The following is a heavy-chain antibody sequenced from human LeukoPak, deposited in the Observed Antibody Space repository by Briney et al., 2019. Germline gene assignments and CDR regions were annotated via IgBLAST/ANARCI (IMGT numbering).Heavy chain of an antibody. CDR3: ARDNDYSNLLFDY. CDR1: GFTFSSYS. CDR2: ISSSSSYI. V-gene: IGHV3-21*01. D-gene: IGHD4-11*01. Sequence: PGGSLRLSCAASGFTFSSYSMNWVRQAPGKGLEWVSSISSSSSYIYYADSAKGRFTISRDNAKNSLYLQMNSLRAEDTAVYYCARDNDYSNLLFDYWGQGTLVTVSS. J-gene: IGHJ4*02.